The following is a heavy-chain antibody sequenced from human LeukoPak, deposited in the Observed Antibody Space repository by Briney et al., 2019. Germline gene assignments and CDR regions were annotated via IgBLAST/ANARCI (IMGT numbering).Heavy chain of an antibody. Sequence: SETLSLTCTVSGGSISSYYWSWIRQPPGQGLEWIGYIYYSGSTNYNPSLKSRVTISVDTSKNQFSLKLSSVTAADTAVYYCARHPGYYDSSGYHDAFDIWGQGTMVTVSS. V-gene: IGHV4-59*08. CDR3: ARHPGYYDSSGYHDAFDI. J-gene: IGHJ3*02. CDR2: IYYSGST. D-gene: IGHD3-22*01. CDR1: GGSISSYY.